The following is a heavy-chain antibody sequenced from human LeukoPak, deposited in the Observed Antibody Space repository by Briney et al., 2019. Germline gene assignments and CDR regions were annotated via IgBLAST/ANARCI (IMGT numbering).Heavy chain of an antibody. D-gene: IGHD6-13*01. CDR3: ARGVYDGFDY. Sequence: SETLSLTCTVSGGSVSSGSYYWRWIRQPPGTGLEWIGYIYYSGSTNYNPSLKSRVTISVDTSKNQFSLKLSSVTAADTAVYYCARGVYDGFDYWGQGTLVTVSS. CDR2: IYYSGST. J-gene: IGHJ4*02. CDR1: GGSVSSGSYY. V-gene: IGHV4-61*01.